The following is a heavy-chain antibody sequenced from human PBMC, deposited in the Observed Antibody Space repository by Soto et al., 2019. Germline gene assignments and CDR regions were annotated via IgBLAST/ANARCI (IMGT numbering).Heavy chain of an antibody. CDR1: GLTFSSYA. CDR3: AKGITIFGVAAYYYYGMDV. CDR2: ISGSGGST. V-gene: IGHV3-23*01. J-gene: IGHJ6*02. D-gene: IGHD3-3*01. Sequence: GGSLRLSCAASGLTFSSYAMSWVRQAPGKGLEWVSAISGSGGSTYYADSVKGRFTISRDNSKNTLYLQMNSLRAEDTAVYYCAKGITIFGVAAYYYYGMDVWGQGTTVTVSS.